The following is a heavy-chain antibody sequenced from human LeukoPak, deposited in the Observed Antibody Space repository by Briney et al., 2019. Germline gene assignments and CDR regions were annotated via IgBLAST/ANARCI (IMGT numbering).Heavy chain of an antibody. CDR2: IFPRDSNT. Sequence: GESLKISCKGSGYSFTTHWIGWVRQMPGKGLEWMGIIFPRDSNTRYSPSFQGQVTISADKSISTAYLQWSSQKASDTAMYYCAVPSPSPTSSDYWGQGTLVTVSS. CDR1: GYSFTTHW. CDR3: AVPSPSPTSSDY. V-gene: IGHV5-51*01. J-gene: IGHJ4*02. D-gene: IGHD2-2*01.